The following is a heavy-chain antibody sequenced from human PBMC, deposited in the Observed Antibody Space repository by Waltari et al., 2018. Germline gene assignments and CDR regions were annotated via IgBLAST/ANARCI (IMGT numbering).Heavy chain of an antibody. D-gene: IGHD1-26*01. CDR2: INPNSGGT. V-gene: IGHV1-2*02. CDR3: ARDRDSGSYPYYFDY. J-gene: IGHJ4*02. CDR1: GYTFTGYY. Sequence: QVQLVQSGAEVKKHGASVKVSCKASGYTFTGYYMHWVRQAPGQGLEWMGWINPNSGGTNYAQKFQGRVTMTRDTSISTAYMELSRLRSDDTAVYYCARDRDSGSYPYYFDYWGQGTLVTVSS.